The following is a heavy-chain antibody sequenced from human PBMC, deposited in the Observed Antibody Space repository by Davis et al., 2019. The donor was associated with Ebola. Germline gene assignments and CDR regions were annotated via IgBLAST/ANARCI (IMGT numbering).Heavy chain of an antibody. CDR3: ARDRGNYESSGYYYERYGMDV. Sequence: GGSLRLSCAASGFTFSSYWMSWVRQAPGKGLEWVANIKQDGSEKYYVDSVKGRFTISRDNAKNSLYLQMNSLRAEDTAVYYCARDRGNYESSGYYYERYGMDVWGQGTTVTVSS. CDR1: GFTFSSYW. J-gene: IGHJ6*02. CDR2: IKQDGSEK. V-gene: IGHV3-7*01. D-gene: IGHD3-22*01.